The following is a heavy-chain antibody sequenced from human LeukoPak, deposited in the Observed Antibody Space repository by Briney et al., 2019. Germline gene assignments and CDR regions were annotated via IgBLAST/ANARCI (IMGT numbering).Heavy chain of an antibody. J-gene: IGHJ4*02. Sequence: GGSLRLSCAASGFTFSSYSMNWVRQAPGKGLEWVSSISSSSSYIYYADSVKGRFTISRDNAKNSLYLQMNSLRAEDTAVYYCARDTKQWTGLIDYWGQGTLVTVSS. CDR2: ISSSSSYI. CDR1: GFTFSSYS. V-gene: IGHV3-21*01. D-gene: IGHD6-19*01. CDR3: ARDTKQWTGLIDY.